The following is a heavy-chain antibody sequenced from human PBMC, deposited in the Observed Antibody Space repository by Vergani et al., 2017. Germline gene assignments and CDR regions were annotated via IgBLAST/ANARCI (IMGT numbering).Heavy chain of an antibody. CDR3: ARSYSGYLN. D-gene: IGHD5-12*01. Sequence: EVQLLESGGNLVQPGGSLRLSCAASGFTFTNFAMTWVRQAPGEGLEWVSGISGSGGFTYYADSVKGRFTISRDNSKNTMFLQMNNLRAEDTAVYYCARSYSGYLNWGQGTLVTVSS. J-gene: IGHJ4*02. CDR2: ISGSGGFT. V-gene: IGHV3-23*01. CDR1: GFTFTNFA.